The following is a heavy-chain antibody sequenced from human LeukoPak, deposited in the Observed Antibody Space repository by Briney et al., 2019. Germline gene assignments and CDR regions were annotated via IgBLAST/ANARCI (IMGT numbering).Heavy chain of an antibody. CDR1: GGSISSYY. J-gene: IGHJ4*02. CDR3: ATLTTVVTAYYFDY. V-gene: IGHV4-4*09. Sequence: SETLSLTCTVSGGSISSYYWSWVRQPPGKGLEWIGYIYHSGSTDYNPSIKSRVTISVDTSKSQFSLKLTSVTAADTAVYYCATLTTVVTAYYFDYWGQGTLVTVSS. D-gene: IGHD4-23*01. CDR2: IYHSGST.